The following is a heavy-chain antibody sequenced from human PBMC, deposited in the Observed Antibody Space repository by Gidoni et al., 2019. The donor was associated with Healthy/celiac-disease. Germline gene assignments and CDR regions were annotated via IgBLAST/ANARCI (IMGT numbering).Heavy chain of an antibody. CDR1: GFTFSGYS. J-gene: IGHJ4*02. D-gene: IGHD6-19*01. CDR3: AREYSSGWTALGVDY. CDR2: ISSSSSTI. Sequence: EVQLVESGGGLVQPGGSLRLSCAASGFTFSGYSMNWVRQAPGKGLEWVSYISSSSSTIYYADSVKGRFTISRDNAKNSLYLQMNSLRAEDTAVYYCAREYSSGWTALGVDYWGQGTLVTVSS. V-gene: IGHV3-48*01.